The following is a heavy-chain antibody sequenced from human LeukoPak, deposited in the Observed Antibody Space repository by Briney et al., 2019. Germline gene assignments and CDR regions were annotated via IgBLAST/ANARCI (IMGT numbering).Heavy chain of an antibody. J-gene: IGHJ4*02. Sequence: PGGSLRLSCAASGFTFSSYGMHWVRQAPGKGLEWVAFIRYDGSNKYYADSVKGRFTISRDNAKNSLYLQMNSLRAEDTAVYYCARFRGLVLGGQGTLVTVSS. CDR1: GFTFSSYG. D-gene: IGHD6-6*01. V-gene: IGHV3-30*02. CDR3: ARFRGLVL. CDR2: IRYDGSNK.